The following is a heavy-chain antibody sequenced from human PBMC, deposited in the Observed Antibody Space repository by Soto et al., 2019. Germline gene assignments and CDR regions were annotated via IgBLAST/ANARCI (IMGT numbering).Heavy chain of an antibody. CDR1: GYTFTSYG. CDR2: ISNYDGDS. J-gene: IGHJ6*02. V-gene: IGHV1-18*01. D-gene: IGHD3-22*01. CDR3: GRSDSSGYYYYGMDV. Sequence: ASVKVSGKASGYTFTSYGISWVRQAPGQGLEWMGWISNYDGDSKYAEDLQGRVIMTTDTSTSTAYMELRSLRADDTATYYCGRSDSSGYYYYGMDVWGQGTTVTVSS.